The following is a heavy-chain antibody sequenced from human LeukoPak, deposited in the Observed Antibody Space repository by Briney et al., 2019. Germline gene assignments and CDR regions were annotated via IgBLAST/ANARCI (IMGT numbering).Heavy chain of an antibody. V-gene: IGHV4-4*07. CDR3: ASALAPGVWWGFDP. D-gene: IGHD2-8*02. Sequence: ASETLSLTCTVSGGSISSYYWSWIRQPAGKGLEWIGRIYTSGSTNYNPSLKSRVTMSVDTSKNQFSLKLSSVTAADTAVYYCASALAPGVWWGFDPWGQGTLVTVSS. CDR2: IYTSGST. CDR1: GGSISSYY. J-gene: IGHJ5*02.